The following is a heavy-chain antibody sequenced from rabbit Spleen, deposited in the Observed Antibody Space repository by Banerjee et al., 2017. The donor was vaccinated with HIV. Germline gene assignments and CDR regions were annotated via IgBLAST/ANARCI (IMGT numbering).Heavy chain of an antibody. CDR2: IDVTRSGSA. V-gene: IGHV1S45*01. D-gene: IGHD5-1*01. CDR3: ARDAAVREGFNL. J-gene: IGHJ4*01. CDR1: GFDFSSDYW. Sequence: EQLEESGGDLVKPGASLTLSCKASGFDFSSDYWICWVRQAPGKGLEWIACIDVTRSGSAYYASWAKGGFTIAKPSSTTGRLQRTSLTAADTATYLCARDAAVREGFNLWGYGTLVTVS.